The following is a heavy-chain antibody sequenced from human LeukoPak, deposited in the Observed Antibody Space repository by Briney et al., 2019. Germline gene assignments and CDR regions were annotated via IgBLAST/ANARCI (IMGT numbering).Heavy chain of an antibody. D-gene: IGHD5-18*01. CDR1: GGSFSDYY. Sequence: SETLSLTCAVYGGSFSDYYWSWIRQPPGKGLEWIGEINPRGSTNYRPSLKSRVTISVDTSKKQFSLTLSSVAAADTAVYFCARVGYRYVINDWSRTGLGAYPTKYYYHMDVWDKGTTVTVSS. V-gene: IGHV4-34*01. CDR2: INPRGST. J-gene: IGHJ6*03. CDR3: ARVGYRYVINDWSRTGLGAYPTKYYYHMDV.